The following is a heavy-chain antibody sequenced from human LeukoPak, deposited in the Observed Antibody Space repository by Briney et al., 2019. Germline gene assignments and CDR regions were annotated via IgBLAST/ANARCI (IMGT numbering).Heavy chain of an antibody. J-gene: IGHJ3*02. CDR2: IYIARNT. CDR1: GFTFSIYS. Sequence: GGSLRLSCAASGFTFSIYSMNWVRQARGRWLEWVSVIYIARNTYYADSGKGRFTISRDNSKNTLFLHMNSVRAEDTGVYYCARGRRDCSGDRYVALDIWGQATMVTVSS. D-gene: IGHD2-21*02. CDR3: ARGRRDCSGDRYVALDI. V-gene: IGHV3-53*01.